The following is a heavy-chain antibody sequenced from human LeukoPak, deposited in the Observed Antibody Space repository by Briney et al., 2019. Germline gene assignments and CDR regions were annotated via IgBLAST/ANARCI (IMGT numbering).Heavy chain of an antibody. D-gene: IGHD6-13*01. Sequence: ASVKVSCKASGYTFTGYYMHWVRQAPGQGLEWMGWINPNSGGTNYAQKFQGRVTMTRDTSISTAYMELSSLRSEDTAVYYCARDGPSVKQLVAFDIWGQGTMVTVSS. CDR3: ARDGPSVKQLVAFDI. CDR1: GYTFTGYY. V-gene: IGHV1-2*02. J-gene: IGHJ3*02. CDR2: INPNSGGT.